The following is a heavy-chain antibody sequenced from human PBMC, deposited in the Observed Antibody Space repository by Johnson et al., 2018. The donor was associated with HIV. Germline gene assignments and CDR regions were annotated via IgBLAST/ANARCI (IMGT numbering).Heavy chain of an antibody. J-gene: IGHJ3*02. Sequence: VQLVESGGGLVKPGGSLRLSCAASGFTFSNAWMIWVRQAPGKGLEWVGRIKSRTDSGTTDYGAPVKGRFSISRDDSKNTLYLQMNSLKTEDTAVYYCTTAKWLLGAFDIWGQGTMVTVSS. CDR3: TTAKWLLGAFDI. V-gene: IGHV3-15*01. CDR1: GFTFSNAW. D-gene: IGHD3-22*01. CDR2: IKSRTDSGTT.